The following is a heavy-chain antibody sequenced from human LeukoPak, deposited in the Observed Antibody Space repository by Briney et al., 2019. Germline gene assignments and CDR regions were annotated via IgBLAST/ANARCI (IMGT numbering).Heavy chain of an antibody. D-gene: IGHD4-17*01. Sequence: GGSLRLSCAASGFTFSSYGMHWVRQAPGKGLEWVAVISYDGSNKYYADSVKGRFTISRDNSKNTLYLQMNSLRAEDTAVYYCAKGVMRLTTVTTEKGYYFDYWGQGTLVTVSS. CDR3: AKGVMRLTTVTTEKGYYFDY. V-gene: IGHV3-30*18. CDR2: ISYDGSNK. J-gene: IGHJ4*02. CDR1: GFTFSSYG.